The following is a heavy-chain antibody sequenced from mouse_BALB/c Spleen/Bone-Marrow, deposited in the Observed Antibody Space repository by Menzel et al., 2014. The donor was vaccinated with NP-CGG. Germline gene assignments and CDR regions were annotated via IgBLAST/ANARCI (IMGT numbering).Heavy chain of an antibody. Sequence: EVKVEESGGGLVQPGGSLKLSCAASGFDFSRYWMTWVQQAPGKGLEWIGEINPASSTINYTPSLKDKFIISRDNAENTLYLQMSKVRSEDTALYYCAKNYYYGYVAYWGQGTLVTVSA. D-gene: IGHD1-2*01. CDR1: GFDFSRYW. V-gene: IGHV4-1*02. CDR2: INPASSTI. CDR3: AKNYYYGYVAY. J-gene: IGHJ3*01.